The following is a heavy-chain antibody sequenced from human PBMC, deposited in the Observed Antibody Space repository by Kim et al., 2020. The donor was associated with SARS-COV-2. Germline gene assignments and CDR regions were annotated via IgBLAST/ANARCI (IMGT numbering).Heavy chain of an antibody. CDR3: ARAYSSSWYVWFDP. D-gene: IGHD6-13*01. J-gene: IGHJ5*02. V-gene: IGHV4-34*01. Sequence: NPSLKSRVTISVDTSKNQCSLKLSSVTAADTAVYYCARAYSSSWYVWFDPWGQGTLVTVSS.